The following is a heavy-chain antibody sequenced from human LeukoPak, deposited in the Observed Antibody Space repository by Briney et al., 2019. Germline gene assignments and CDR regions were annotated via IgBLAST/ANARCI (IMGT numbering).Heavy chain of an antibody. V-gene: IGHV3-23*01. CDR3: AKGSPGGGFDY. D-gene: IGHD3-16*01. Sequence: GGSLRLSCAASGFTFTSYAMSWVRQAPGKGLEWVSAITGTGGTTYYAASVKGRFTISRDNSKNTLYLQMNSLRAEDTAVYYCAKGSPGGGFDYWGQGTLVTVSS. J-gene: IGHJ4*02. CDR2: ITGTGGTT. CDR1: GFTFTSYA.